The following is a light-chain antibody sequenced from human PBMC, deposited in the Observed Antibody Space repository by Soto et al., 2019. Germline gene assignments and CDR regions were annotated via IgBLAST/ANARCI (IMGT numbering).Light chain of an antibody. CDR3: QQYNSYSRT. Sequence: DIQMTQSPSTLSASVGDRVTITCRASQSISSWLAWYQQKPGKAPKLLIYKASSLESGVPSRFSGSGSGTEFPLTISSLQPDDFATYYCQQYNSYSRTFGQGTNVEIK. CDR1: QSISSW. V-gene: IGKV1-5*03. J-gene: IGKJ1*01. CDR2: KAS.